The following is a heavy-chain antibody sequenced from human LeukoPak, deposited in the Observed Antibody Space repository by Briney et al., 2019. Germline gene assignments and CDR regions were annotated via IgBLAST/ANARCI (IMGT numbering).Heavy chain of an antibody. CDR3: ARSYSNGWYCIDN. D-gene: IGHD6-19*01. V-gene: IGHV3-30-3*01. J-gene: IGHJ4*02. CDR1: GFTFSSYS. CDR2: ISFDESNE. Sequence: AGKSLRLSCAASGFTFSSYSMHWVRQAPGKGLEWVAVISFDESNENYADSVKGRSTISRDNPKNTLYLQMNSLRAEDTAMYYCARSYSNGWYCIDNWGQGTLVTVSS.